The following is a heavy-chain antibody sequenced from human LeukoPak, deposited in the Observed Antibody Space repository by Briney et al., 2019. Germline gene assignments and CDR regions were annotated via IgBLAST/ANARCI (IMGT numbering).Heavy chain of an antibody. Sequence: GGSLRLSCAASGFTFDDFGMSWVRQVPGKGLEWGRFTKNKTNRGTTEYAASVKGRSTISRDDSKSIAYLQMNSLKTEDTAVYYCAKDQSIAAARHHFDYWGQGTLVTVSS. J-gene: IGHJ4*02. D-gene: IGHD6-13*01. CDR2: TKNKTNRGTT. V-gene: IGHV3-49*04. CDR1: GFTFDDFG. CDR3: AKDQSIAAARHHFDY.